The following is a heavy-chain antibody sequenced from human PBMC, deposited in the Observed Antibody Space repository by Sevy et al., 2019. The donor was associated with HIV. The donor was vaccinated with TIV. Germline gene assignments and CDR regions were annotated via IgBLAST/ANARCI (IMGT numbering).Heavy chain of an antibody. CDR1: GFIVSSYY. Sequence: GGSLRLSCAASGFIVSSYYMSWVRQAPGKGLEWVSLINTRGTTFYADSVKGRFTISRDNSKNTLYLQMNGLRAEDTAMYYCAREATRLTVWGQGTLVTVSS. CDR3: AREATRLTV. CDR2: INTRGTT. V-gene: IGHV3-53*01. D-gene: IGHD4-4*01. J-gene: IGHJ4*02.